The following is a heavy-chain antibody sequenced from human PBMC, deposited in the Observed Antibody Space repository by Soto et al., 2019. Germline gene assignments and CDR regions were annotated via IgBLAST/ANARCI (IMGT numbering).Heavy chain of an antibody. CDR1: GGTFSSYA. Sequence: QVQLVQSGAEVKKPGSSVKVSCKASGGTFSSYAISWVRQAPGQGLEWMGGIIPIFGTANYAQKFQGRVTITADESTSTANMELSSLRSEDTAVYYCARPRGYSSSPLRENWFDPWGQGTLVTVSS. V-gene: IGHV1-69*12. D-gene: IGHD6-6*01. CDR2: IIPIFGTA. J-gene: IGHJ5*02. CDR3: ARPRGYSSSPLRENWFDP.